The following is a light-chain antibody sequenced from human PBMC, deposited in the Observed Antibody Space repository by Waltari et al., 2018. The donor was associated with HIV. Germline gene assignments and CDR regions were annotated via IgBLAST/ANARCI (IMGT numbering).Light chain of an antibody. V-gene: IGKV1-39*01. CDR1: QDVASY. CDR2: VAS. Sequence: DIELTQSPSSLSASLGDRITINGRASQDVASYLNWYRHRPGTAPQLLIYVASNLQTGVPSRFSASGSGTDFSLTIDGLQREDFATYFCQQSYTAPRTFGLGTKVE. CDR3: QQSYTAPRT. J-gene: IGKJ1*01.